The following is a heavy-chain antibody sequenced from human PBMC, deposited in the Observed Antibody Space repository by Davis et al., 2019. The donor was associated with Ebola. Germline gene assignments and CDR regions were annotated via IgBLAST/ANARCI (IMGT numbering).Heavy chain of an antibody. D-gene: IGHD3-10*01. Sequence: ASVKVSCKASGYSFSNYLMHWVRQAPGQGLEWMGVINPGAGSTTYAQKFRDRVTLSAVESTRTFYMELSRLRSEDTAVYYCAKAGKYQLLYLFDPWGQGTLVTVSS. CDR1: GYSFSNYL. CDR3: AKAGKYQLLYLFDP. V-gene: IGHV1-46*01. J-gene: IGHJ5*02. CDR2: INPGAGST.